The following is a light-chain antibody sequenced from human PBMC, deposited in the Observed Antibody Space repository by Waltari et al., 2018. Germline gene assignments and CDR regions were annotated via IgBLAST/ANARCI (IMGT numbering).Light chain of an antibody. J-gene: IGKJ2*01. Sequence: DIVMTQSQDSLAVSLGERATINCKSSQSVLYSPNNKNYLAWYQQKPGQPPKLLIYWASTRESGVPDRFSGSGSGTDFTLTISSLQAEDVAVYYCQQYYSTPPYTFGQGTKLEIK. CDR2: WAS. V-gene: IGKV4-1*01. CDR3: QQYYSTPPYT. CDR1: QSVLYSPNNKNY.